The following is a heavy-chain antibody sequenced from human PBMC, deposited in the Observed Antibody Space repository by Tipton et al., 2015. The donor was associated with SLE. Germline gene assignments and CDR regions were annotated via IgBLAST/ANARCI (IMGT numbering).Heavy chain of an antibody. D-gene: IGHD6-19*01. V-gene: IGHV4-39*07. J-gene: IGHJ4*02. CDR2: IYHSGST. CDR3: ARALAVARYFDY. Sequence: TLSLTCTVSGGSISSSRYYWGWIRQPLGKGLEWIGSIYHSGSTYYNPSLKSRVTISVDTSKNQFSLKLSSVTAADTAVYYCARALAVARYFDYWGQGTLVTVSS. CDR1: GGSISSSRYY.